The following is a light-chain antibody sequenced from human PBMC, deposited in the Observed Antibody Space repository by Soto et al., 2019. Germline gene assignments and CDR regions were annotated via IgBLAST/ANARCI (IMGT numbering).Light chain of an antibody. CDR3: QQYYSTPLT. CDR1: QSVLYSSNNKNY. V-gene: IGKV4-1*01. Sequence: DIVMTQSPDSLAVSLGERATINCKSSQSVLYSSNNKNYLAWYQQKPGQPPKLLIYWAYTLESGVPDRFSGSGSGTDFTLTISSLQAEDVAVYYCQQYYSTPLTFGGGTKVEIK. CDR2: WAY. J-gene: IGKJ4*01.